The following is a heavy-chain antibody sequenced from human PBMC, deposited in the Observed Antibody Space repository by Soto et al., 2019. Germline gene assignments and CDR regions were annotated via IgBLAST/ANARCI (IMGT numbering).Heavy chain of an antibody. V-gene: IGHV4-30-4*01. CDR3: ARGKVDTAMVIGY. D-gene: IGHD5-18*01. J-gene: IGHJ4*02. CDR1: GGSISSGDYY. Sequence: SETLSLTCTVSGGSISSGDYYWSWIRQPPGKGLEWIGYIYYSGSTYYNPSLKSRVTISVDTSKNQFSLKLSSVTAADTAVYYCARGKVDTAMVIGYWGQGTLVTVSS. CDR2: IYYSGST.